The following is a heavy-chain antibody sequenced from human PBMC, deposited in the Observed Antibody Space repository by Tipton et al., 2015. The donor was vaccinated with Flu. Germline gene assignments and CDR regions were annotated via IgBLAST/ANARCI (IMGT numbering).Heavy chain of an antibody. D-gene: IGHD1-26*01. V-gene: IGHV4-59*08. CDR2: IYYSGTT. J-gene: IGHJ4*02. CDR3: ARHPSRMGGTGGYFDY. Sequence: TLSLTCTVSGGSISSYYGSWIRQPPGKGLEWIGYIYYSGTTNYNPSLKSRVTILVDTSMNQFSLRLTSVTAADTAVYYCARHPSRMGGTGGYFDYWGQGTRVTVSS. CDR1: GGSISSYY.